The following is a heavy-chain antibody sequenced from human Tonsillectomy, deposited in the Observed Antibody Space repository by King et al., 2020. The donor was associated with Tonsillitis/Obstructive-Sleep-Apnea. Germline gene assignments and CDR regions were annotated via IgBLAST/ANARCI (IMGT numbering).Heavy chain of an antibody. CDR2: INHSGGT. D-gene: IGHD2-2*03. J-gene: IGHJ4*02. Sequence: VQLQQWGAGLLKPSETLSLTCAVHGGSFSGNYWTWIRQPPGKGLEWIGEINHSGGTKYNPSLKGRATISVDTPKSQFSQMLNSVTAADTAVYYCASVGNCSSTGCFDYWGQGTLVTVSS. CDR1: GGSFSGNY. CDR3: ASVGNCSSTGCFDY. V-gene: IGHV4-34*01.